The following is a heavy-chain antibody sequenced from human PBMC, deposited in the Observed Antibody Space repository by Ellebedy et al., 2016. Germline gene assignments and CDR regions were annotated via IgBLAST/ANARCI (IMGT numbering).Heavy chain of an antibody. Sequence: GGSLRLSXAASGFTFSSYGMHWVRQAPGKGLEWVAAISYDGSNKYYADSVKGRFTISRDNSKNTLYLQMNSLRAEDTAVYYCARWNYGSRGAFDIWGQGTMVTVSS. J-gene: IGHJ3*02. D-gene: IGHD1-7*01. CDR2: ISYDGSNK. V-gene: IGHV3-30*03. CDR3: ARWNYGSRGAFDI. CDR1: GFTFSSYG.